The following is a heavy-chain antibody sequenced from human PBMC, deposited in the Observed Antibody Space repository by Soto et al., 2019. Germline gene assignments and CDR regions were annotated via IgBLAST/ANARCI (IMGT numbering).Heavy chain of an antibody. CDR3: ATVHTNWFDS. J-gene: IGHJ5*01. CDR1: GYNFTAFW. Sequence: GESLKISCKASGYNFTAFWIHWVLQMPGKGLEWLGKIDPMDSYTNYSPSFEGHVTISTDNSTSTAYLGWSSLRASDTALYFCATVHTNWFDSWAQGTMVTVSS. CDR2: IDPMDSYT. V-gene: IGHV5-10-1*01.